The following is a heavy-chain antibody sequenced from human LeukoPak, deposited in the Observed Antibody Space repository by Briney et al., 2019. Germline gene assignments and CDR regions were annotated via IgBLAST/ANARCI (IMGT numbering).Heavy chain of an antibody. CDR2: IRYDGSNK. Sequence: PGGSLRLSCAAPGFTFSSYGMHWVRQAPGKGLEWVAFIRYDGSNKYYADSVKGRFTISRDNSKNTLYLQMNSLRAEDTAVYYCAKDLHFDWLPTIDYWGQGTLVTVSS. V-gene: IGHV3-30*02. J-gene: IGHJ4*02. CDR3: AKDLHFDWLPTIDY. CDR1: GFTFSSYG. D-gene: IGHD3-9*01.